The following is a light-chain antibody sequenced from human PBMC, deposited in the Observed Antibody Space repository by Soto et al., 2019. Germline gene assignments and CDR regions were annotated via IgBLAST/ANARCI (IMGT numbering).Light chain of an antibody. CDR3: QHRSNWPPELS. V-gene: IGKV3-11*01. CDR1: QSVTTY. CDR2: DAS. J-gene: IGKJ4*01. Sequence: EVVLTQSSVTLSLSPGERATLSCRASQSVTTYLACYQQKPGQAPRLLIYDASTRATGIPARFSGSGSGTDFTLTISSLQPEDFAVYYCQHRSNWPPELSFGGGTKVDIK.